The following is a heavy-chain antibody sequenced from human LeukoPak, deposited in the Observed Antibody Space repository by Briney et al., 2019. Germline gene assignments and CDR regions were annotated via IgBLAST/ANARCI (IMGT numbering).Heavy chain of an antibody. CDR1: GFTFNRNA. CDR3: VRRGDASSGWGDHDF. J-gene: IGHJ4*02. CDR2: IRGSGDKT. D-gene: IGHD6-19*01. V-gene: IGHV3-23*01. Sequence: GGSLRLSCAASGFTFNRNAISWVRQAPGKGLEWVSTIRGSGDKTFYADSVKGRFTISRDNSKNMVHLQMNSLTGEDTAPYYCVRRGDASSGWGDHDFWGQGALVTVSS.